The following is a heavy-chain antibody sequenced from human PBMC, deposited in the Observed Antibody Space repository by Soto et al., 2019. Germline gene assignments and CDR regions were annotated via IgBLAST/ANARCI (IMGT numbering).Heavy chain of an antibody. CDR3: ARGEVRGLIATGLDY. CDR1: GGSFSGYY. V-gene: IGHV4-34*01. D-gene: IGHD3-10*01. J-gene: IGHJ4*02. Sequence: SETLSLTCAVYGGSFSGYYWSWIRQSPGKGLEWIGEINQSGSTNYNPSLKSRVTISVDTSKNQFSLKLTSVTAADTAVYYCARGEVRGLIATGLDYWGQGALVTVSS. CDR2: INQSGST.